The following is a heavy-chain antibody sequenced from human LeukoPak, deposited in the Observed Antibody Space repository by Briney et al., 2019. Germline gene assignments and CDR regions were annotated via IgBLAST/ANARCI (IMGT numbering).Heavy chain of an antibody. CDR3: ARRLTQYDCFDP. Sequence: SQTLSLTCAISGDSVSSNSVTWNWIRQSPSRGLEWLGRAYYRSTWYNDYAVFVRGRITVNPDTSKNQFSLHLNSVTPEDSAVYYCARRLTQYDCFDPWGQGILVTVSS. V-gene: IGHV6-1*01. CDR2: AYYRSTWYN. J-gene: IGHJ5*02. D-gene: IGHD2-2*01. CDR1: GDSVSSNSVT.